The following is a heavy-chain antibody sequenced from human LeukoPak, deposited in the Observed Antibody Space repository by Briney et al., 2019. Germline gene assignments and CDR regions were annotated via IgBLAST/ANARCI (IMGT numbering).Heavy chain of an antibody. CDR1: GFTFSNYA. CDR2: ISGSGGST. CDR3: ARPMNEYDSSGFFHY. J-gene: IGHJ4*02. V-gene: IGHV3-23*01. D-gene: IGHD3-22*01. Sequence: PGGSLRLSCAASGFTFSNYAMSWVRLAPGKGLEWVSAISGSGGSTYYADSVKGRFTISRDNSKNTLHLQMNSLRVEDTAVYYCARPMNEYDSSGFFHYWGQGTLVTVSS.